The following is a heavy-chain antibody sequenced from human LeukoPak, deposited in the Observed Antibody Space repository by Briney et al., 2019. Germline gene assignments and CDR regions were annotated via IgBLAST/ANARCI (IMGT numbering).Heavy chain of an antibody. CDR2: ISAYNGNT. CDR1: GYTFTSYG. D-gene: IGHD3-22*01. V-gene: IGHV1-18*01. Sequence: ASVKVSCKASGYTFTSYGINWVRQAPGQGLEWMGWISAYNGNTNYAQKLQGRVTMTTDTSTSTAYMEPRSLRSDDTAVYYCAGSTYYYDSSGYALDYWGQGTLVTVSS. CDR3: AGSTYYYDSSGYALDY. J-gene: IGHJ4*02.